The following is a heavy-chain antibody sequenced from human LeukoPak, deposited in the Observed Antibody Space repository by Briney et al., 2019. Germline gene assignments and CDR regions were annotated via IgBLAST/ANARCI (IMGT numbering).Heavy chain of an antibody. V-gene: IGHV1-2*02. D-gene: IGHD6-13*01. CDR1: GYTFTGYY. Sequence: ASVKVSCKASGYTFTGYYMHWVRQAPGQGLEWMGWINPNSGGTNYAQKFQGRVTMTRDTSISTAYMELSRLRSDDTAVYYCARATNPRPIAAAGRFDYWGQGTLVTLSS. J-gene: IGHJ4*02. CDR2: INPNSGGT. CDR3: ARATNPRPIAAAGRFDY.